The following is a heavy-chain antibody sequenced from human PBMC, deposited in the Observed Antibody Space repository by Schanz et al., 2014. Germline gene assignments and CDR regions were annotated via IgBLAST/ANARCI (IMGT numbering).Heavy chain of an antibody. V-gene: IGHV3-7*03. J-gene: IGHJ1*01. Sequence: EVQLVESGGGLVQPGESLRVSCAASGFTFSNYWMSWVRQAPGKGLEWVANIKGDSSEKNYVDSVKGRFTLSRDNAKNSMYLQMNSLRAEDTAVYFCARDGGRDGYNLAFDVWGQGTLVTVSS. CDR3: ARDGGRDGYNLAFDV. D-gene: IGHD5-12*01. CDR1: GFTFSNYW. CDR2: IKGDSSEK.